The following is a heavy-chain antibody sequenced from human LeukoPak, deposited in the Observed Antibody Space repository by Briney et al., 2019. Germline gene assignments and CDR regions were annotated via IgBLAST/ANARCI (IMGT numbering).Heavy chain of an antibody. D-gene: IGHD6-19*01. CDR3: ARNVGWYSHDS. CDR1: GDSLSSHY. J-gene: IGHJ4*02. V-gene: IGHV4-59*08. CDR2: IYGSGST. Sequence: SETLSLTCTVSGDSLSSHYWSWIRQPPGKGLEWIGYIYGSGSTHYDPSLRSRVTIPEDTSKNQFSLKLTSVTAADTAVYYCARNVGWYSHDSWGQGTLVTVSS.